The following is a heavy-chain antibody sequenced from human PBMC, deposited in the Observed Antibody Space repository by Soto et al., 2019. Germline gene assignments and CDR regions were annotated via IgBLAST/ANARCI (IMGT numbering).Heavy chain of an antibody. CDR1: GFTFSSYA. Sequence: TGGSLRLSCAASGFTFSSYAMSWVRQAPGKGLEWVSAISGSGGSTYYADSVKGRFTISRDNSKNTLYLQMNSLRAEDTAVYYCAKDLTVTTFSYYYYGMDVWGQGTTVTVSS. J-gene: IGHJ6*02. CDR2: ISGSGGST. CDR3: AKDLTVTTFSYYYYGMDV. D-gene: IGHD4-4*01. V-gene: IGHV3-23*01.